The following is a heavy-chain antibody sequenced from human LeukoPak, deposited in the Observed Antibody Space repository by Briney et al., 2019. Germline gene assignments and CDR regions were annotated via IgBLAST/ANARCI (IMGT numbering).Heavy chain of an antibody. CDR3: ARTPLNTYYYDSSGYHFDY. J-gene: IGHJ4*02. D-gene: IGHD3-22*01. V-gene: IGHV4-59*08. CDR1: GGSISTYY. Sequence: SETLSLTCTVSGGSISTYYWSWIRQPPGKGLEWIGYIYYNGATDYNPSLKSRVTISVDTSKNQFSLKLSSVTAADTAVYYCARTPLNTYYYDSSGYHFDYWGQGTLVTVSS. CDR2: IYYNGAT.